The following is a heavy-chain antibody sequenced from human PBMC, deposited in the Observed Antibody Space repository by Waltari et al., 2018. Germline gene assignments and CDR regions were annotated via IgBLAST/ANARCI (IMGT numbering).Heavy chain of an antibody. CDR2: VLGSGRT. J-gene: IGHJ4*02. CDR3: ARDRGRGLYLDT. D-gene: IGHD2-15*01. CDR1: CASLNYW. Sequence: QLQESAPRVVKPSATLLPLSAVSCASLNYWWSWVRQPPGKGLEWIGQVLGSGRTNYNPSFASRVTISLDTSTHQFALKMTSATAADTAVYYCARDRGRGLYLDTWGQGILVTVSP. V-gene: IGHV4-4*02.